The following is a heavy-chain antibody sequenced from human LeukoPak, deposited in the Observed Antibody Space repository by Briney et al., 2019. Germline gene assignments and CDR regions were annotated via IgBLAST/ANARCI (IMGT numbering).Heavy chain of an antibody. CDR3: ARSTFNYGAFDI. Sequence: SVKVSCKASGGTFSSHTISWVRQAPGQGLEWMGRIIPILGIANYAQKFQGRVTITADKSTSTAYMELSSLRSEDTAVYYCARSTFNYGAFDIWGQGTMVTVSS. V-gene: IGHV1-69*02. J-gene: IGHJ3*02. CDR1: GGTFSSHT. D-gene: IGHD4-11*01. CDR2: IIPILGIA.